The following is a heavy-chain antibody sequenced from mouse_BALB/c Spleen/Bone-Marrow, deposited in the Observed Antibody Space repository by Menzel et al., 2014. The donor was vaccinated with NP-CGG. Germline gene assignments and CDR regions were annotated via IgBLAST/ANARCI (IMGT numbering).Heavy chain of an antibody. Sequence: EVKLMESGGGLVKPGGSLKLSCAASGFTFSSYAMSWVRQAPEKRLEWVASISSGGSTYYPDSVKGRFTISRDNARNILYLQMSSLRSEDTAMYYCAREGGTTAHYYAMGYWGSRNLSHRLL. D-gene: IGHD1-2*01. CDR3: AREGGTTAHYYAMGY. V-gene: IGHV5-6-5*01. J-gene: IGHJ4*01. CDR2: ISSGGST. CDR1: GFTFSSYA.